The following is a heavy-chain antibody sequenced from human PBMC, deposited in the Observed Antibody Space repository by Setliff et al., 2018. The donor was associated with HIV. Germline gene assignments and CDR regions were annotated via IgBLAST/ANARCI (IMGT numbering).Heavy chain of an antibody. J-gene: IGHJ3*02. V-gene: IGHV7-4-1*02. CDR2: INTHSWNP. D-gene: IGHD3-22*01. CDR3: ARFYDSGASYSDDAFDI. CDR1: GYAFASYG. Sequence: ASVKVSCKASGYAFASYGLNWVRQAPGQGLEWMGWINTHSWNPTYAQAFTGRFVFSLDTSVSTAYLQISSLRAEDTAVYYCARFYDSGASYSDDAFDIWGQGTMVTVSS.